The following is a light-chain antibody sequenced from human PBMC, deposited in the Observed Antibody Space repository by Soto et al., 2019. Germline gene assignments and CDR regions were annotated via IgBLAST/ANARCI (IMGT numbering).Light chain of an antibody. V-gene: IGLV2-8*01. CDR3: SSYAGSNLV. J-gene: IGLJ2*01. Sequence: QSVLTQPPSASGSPGQSVTISCTVTSSDVGGYNYVSWYQQHPGKAPKVMIYEVSKRPSGVPDRFSGSKSGNTASLTVSGLQAEDEADYYGSSYAGSNLVFGGGTKVTVL. CDR2: EVS. CDR1: SSDVGGYNY.